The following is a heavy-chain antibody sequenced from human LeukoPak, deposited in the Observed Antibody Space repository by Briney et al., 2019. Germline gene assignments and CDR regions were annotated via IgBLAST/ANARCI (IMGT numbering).Heavy chain of an antibody. J-gene: IGHJ4*02. V-gene: IGHV1-18*01. D-gene: IGHD3-10*01. Sequence: ISGQHGKTTYPQKFQDRVRMTTDTSTSTAYMELRSLTSDDTGVYFCARGGSGWFGALEFDYWGQGTLVTVSS. CDR2: ISGQHGKT. CDR3: ARGGSGWFGALEFDY.